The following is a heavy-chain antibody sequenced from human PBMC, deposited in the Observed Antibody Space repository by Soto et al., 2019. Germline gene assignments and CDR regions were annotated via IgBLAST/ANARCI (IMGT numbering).Heavy chain of an antibody. J-gene: IGHJ5*02. CDR2: ISAYNGNT. V-gene: IGHV1-18*01. Sequence: QVQLVQSGAEVKKPGASVKVSCKASGYTFTSYGISWVRQAPGQGLEWMGWISAYNGNTDYAQKLQGRVTMTTDTSTRPAYTEVRSLRSRDTAVYYSARSSGTSYIWFDHWGQGTLVTVSS. CDR3: ARSSGTSYIWFDH. D-gene: IGHD1-26*01. CDR1: GYTFTSYG.